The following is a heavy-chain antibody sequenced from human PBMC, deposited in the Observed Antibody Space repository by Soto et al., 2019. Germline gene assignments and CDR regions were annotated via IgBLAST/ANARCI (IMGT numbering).Heavy chain of an antibody. Sequence: PGGSLRLSCAASGFTFSSYAMHWVRQAPGKGLEWVAVIPYDGSNKYYADSVKGRFTISRDNSKNTLYLQMNSLRAEDTAVYYCARALRGSSGWSGNRLAEYFQHWGQGTLVTVSS. CDR3: ARALRGSSGWSGNRLAEYFQH. J-gene: IGHJ1*01. CDR1: GFTFSSYA. D-gene: IGHD6-19*01. CDR2: IPYDGSNK. V-gene: IGHV3-30-3*01.